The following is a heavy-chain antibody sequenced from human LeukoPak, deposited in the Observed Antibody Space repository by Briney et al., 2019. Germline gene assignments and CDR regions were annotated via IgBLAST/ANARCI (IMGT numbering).Heavy chain of an antibody. CDR1: GGSFSSYY. D-gene: IGHD6-13*01. Sequence: PSETLSLTCAVYGGSFSSYYWSWIRQPPGKGLEWIGDIYHSGSTNYNPSLKSRVTISVDTSKNQFSLKLSSVTPADTAVYYSASRPCPSIAAAGRDNWFDPWGQGTLVTVSS. CDR3: ASRPCPSIAAAGRDNWFDP. CDR2: IYHSGST. V-gene: IGHV4-34*01. J-gene: IGHJ5*02.